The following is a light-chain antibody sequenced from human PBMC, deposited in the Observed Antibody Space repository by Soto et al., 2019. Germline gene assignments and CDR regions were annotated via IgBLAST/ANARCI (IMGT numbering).Light chain of an antibody. J-gene: IGKJ2*01. V-gene: IGKV4-1*01. CDR3: QQHYRTPYT. CDR1: QSVLHSPNNNNY. Sequence: DIVMTQSPDSLAVSLGERATINCKSSQSVLHSPNNNNYLSWYQQKPGQPPRLLIYWASNRESGVPERYSGSGSGTDFTLTISNLQAEDVAVYYCQQHYRTPYTFGQGTKLEIK. CDR2: WAS.